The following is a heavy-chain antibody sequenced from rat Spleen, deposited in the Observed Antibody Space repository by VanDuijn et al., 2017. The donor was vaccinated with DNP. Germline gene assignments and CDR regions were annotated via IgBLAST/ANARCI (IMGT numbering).Heavy chain of an antibody. CDR1: GFTFSTFP. CDR3: ARQGFAY. Sequence: EVQLVESGGGLVQPGRSMKLSCAASGFTFSTFPMAWVRQAPTKGLEWVASISTNGGSTYYRDSVKGRFTVSRDNAKSTLYLQMDSLRSEDTATYYCARQGFAYWGQGTLVTVSS. J-gene: IGHJ3*01. V-gene: IGHV5-46*01. CDR2: ISTNGGST.